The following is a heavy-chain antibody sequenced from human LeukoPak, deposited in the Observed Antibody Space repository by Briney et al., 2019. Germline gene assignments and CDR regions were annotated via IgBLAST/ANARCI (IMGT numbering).Heavy chain of an antibody. V-gene: IGHV4-30-2*01. D-gene: IGHD3-22*01. CDR3: AREVIGVWYFDL. CDR2: IYHSGST. CDR1: GGSISSGGYS. J-gene: IGHJ2*01. Sequence: PSETLSLTCAVSGGSISSGGYSWSWIRQPPGKGLEWIGYIYHSGSTYYNPSLKSRVTISVDRSKNQFSLKLSSVTAADTAVYYCAREVIGVWYFDLWGRGTLVTVSS.